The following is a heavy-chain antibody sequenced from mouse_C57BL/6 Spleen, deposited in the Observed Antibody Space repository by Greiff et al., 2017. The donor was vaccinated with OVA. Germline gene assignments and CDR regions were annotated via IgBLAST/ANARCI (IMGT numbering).Heavy chain of an antibody. Sequence: VQLQQSGPELVKPGASVKMSCKASGYTFTDYNMHWVKQSHGKSLEWIGYINPNNGGTSYNQKFKGKATLTVNKSSSTAYMELRSLTSEDSAVYYCARNYGSSPLYAMDYWGQGTSVTVSS. D-gene: IGHD1-1*01. V-gene: IGHV1-22*01. CDR2: INPNNGGT. CDR3: ARNYGSSPLYAMDY. J-gene: IGHJ4*01. CDR1: GYTFTDYN.